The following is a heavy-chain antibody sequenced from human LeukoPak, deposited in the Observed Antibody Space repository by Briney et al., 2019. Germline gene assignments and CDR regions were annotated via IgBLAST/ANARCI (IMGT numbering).Heavy chain of an antibody. V-gene: IGHV1-2*02. D-gene: IGHD2-2*01. CDR3: ARDVGEYCSSVSCYASDY. CDR1: GYTFTGYY. Sequence: ASVKVSCKASGYTFTGYYMHWVRQAPGQGLEWMGWINPSSGGTNYAQKFQGRVTMTRDTSISTAYMELSRLRSDNTAIYYCARDVGEYCSSVSCYASDYWGQGTLVTVSS. CDR2: INPSSGGT. J-gene: IGHJ4*02.